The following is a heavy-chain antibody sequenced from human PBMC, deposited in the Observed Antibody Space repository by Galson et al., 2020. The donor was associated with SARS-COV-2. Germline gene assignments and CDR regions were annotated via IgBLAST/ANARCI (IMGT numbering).Heavy chain of an antibody. J-gene: IGHJ4*02. CDR3: ARETDDYTSSYYDY. CDR2: ISYDGTTK. Sequence: GGSLGLSCEASGFTFNSYAMHWVRQAPGKGLEWVAIISYDGTTKYNSDSVKGRFTISRDISKNTLYLQMNSLRPEDTAVYFCARETDDYTSSYYDYWGQGTLVTVSS. V-gene: IGHV3-33*08. CDR1: GFTFNSYA. D-gene: IGHD6-13*01.